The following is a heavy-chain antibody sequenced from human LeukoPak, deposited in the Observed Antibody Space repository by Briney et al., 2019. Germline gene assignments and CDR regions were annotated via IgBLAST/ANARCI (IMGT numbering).Heavy chain of an antibody. CDR1: GFTFSTYG. D-gene: IGHD3-3*01. CDR3: ARDHYDFWSGYYEVCLDY. Sequence: PGGSLRLSCAASGFTFSTYGMHWVRQAPGKGLEWVSFIRYDGSNKYYTDSVKGRFTISRDNSKNTLYLQMNSLRAEDTAVYYCARDHYDFWSGYYEVCLDYWGQGTLVTVSS. CDR2: IRYDGSNK. V-gene: IGHV3-30*02. J-gene: IGHJ4*02.